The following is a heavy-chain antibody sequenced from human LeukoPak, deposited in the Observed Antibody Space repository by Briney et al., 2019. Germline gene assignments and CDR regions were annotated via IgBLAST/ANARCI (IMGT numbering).Heavy chain of an antibody. Sequence: SETLSLTCTVSGGSISSYDWSWIRRPPGKGLEGIGYIYYSGSTNYNPSLKSRVTISVDTSKNQFSLKLSSVTAADTAVYYCASSSGVVPAAIAAWGQGALVTVSS. D-gene: IGHD2-2*02. CDR1: GGSISSYD. CDR3: ASSSGVVPAAIAA. J-gene: IGHJ4*02. CDR2: IYYSGST. V-gene: IGHV4-59*08.